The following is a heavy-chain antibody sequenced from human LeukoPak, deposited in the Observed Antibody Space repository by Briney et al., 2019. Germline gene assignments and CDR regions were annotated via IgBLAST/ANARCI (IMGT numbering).Heavy chain of an antibody. Sequence: SETLSLTCTVSGGSISSYYWSWIRQPPGKGLEWIGYIYYSGSTDYNPSLKSRVTISVDTSKNQFSLKLSSVTAADTAVYYCARVGAWDIVVVPAAGLAFDIWGQGTMVTVSS. CDR1: GGSISSYY. J-gene: IGHJ3*02. CDR2: IYYSGST. CDR3: ARVGAWDIVVVPAAGLAFDI. D-gene: IGHD2-2*01. V-gene: IGHV4-59*01.